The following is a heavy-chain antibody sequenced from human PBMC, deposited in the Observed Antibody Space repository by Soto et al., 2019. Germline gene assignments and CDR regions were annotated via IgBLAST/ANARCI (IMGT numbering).Heavy chain of an antibody. CDR3: ARGGCSSTSCSRGNWFDP. D-gene: IGHD2-2*01. Sequence: GGSLRLSCAASGFTFSSYSMNWVRQAPGKGLEWVSSISSSSSYTYYADSVKGRFTISRDNAKNSLYLQMNSLRAEDTAVYYCARGGCSSTSCSRGNWFDPWGQGTLVTVSS. V-gene: IGHV3-21*01. J-gene: IGHJ5*02. CDR2: ISSSSSYT. CDR1: GFTFSSYS.